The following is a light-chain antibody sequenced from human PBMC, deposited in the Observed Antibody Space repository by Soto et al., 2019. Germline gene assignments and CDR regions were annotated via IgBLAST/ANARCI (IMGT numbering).Light chain of an antibody. Sequence: DIVMTQSPDSLAGSLGERATINCKSSQSVFYSSNNKNYSARCHQNPGQPPKLLIYWATTRESGVPDRFSGSGSGTDFTLTISSLQAEDVAVYYCQQYYSTLWTFGQGTKVDIK. J-gene: IGKJ1*01. CDR2: WAT. CDR3: QQYYSTLWT. V-gene: IGKV4-1*01. CDR1: QSVFYSSNNKNY.